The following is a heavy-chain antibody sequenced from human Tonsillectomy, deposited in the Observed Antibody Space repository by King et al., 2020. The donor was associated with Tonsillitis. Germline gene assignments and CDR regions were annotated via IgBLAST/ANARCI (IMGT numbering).Heavy chain of an antibody. CDR1: GFTFRTYA. CDR2: ISYDGSMK. CDR3: SRSRSVRYCTDGHGYTPHAFDY. D-gene: IGHD2-8*01. Sequence: VQLVESGGGVVQPGRSLRLSCAASGFTFRTYAIHWVRQAPGKGLEWVAVISYDGSMKYYADSVKGRFTISRDNSKNTVFLQMNSLRADDTAVYYCSRSRSVRYCTDGHGYTPHAFDYWGKGTLVTVSS. J-gene: IGHJ4*02. V-gene: IGHV3-30-3*01.